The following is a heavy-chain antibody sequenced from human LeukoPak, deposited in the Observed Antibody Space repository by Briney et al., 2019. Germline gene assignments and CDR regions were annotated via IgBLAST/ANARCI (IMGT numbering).Heavy chain of an antibody. CDR3: ARISWLRGIDY. J-gene: IGHJ4*02. D-gene: IGHD5-12*01. CDR2: INHSGST. CDR1: GGSFSGYY. Sequence: SETLSLTCAVYGGSFSGYYWSWIRQPPGKGLEWIGEINHSGSTNYNPSLKSRVTISVDTSKNQFSLKLSSVTAADTAVYYCARISWLRGIDYWGQGTLVTVSS. V-gene: IGHV4-34*01.